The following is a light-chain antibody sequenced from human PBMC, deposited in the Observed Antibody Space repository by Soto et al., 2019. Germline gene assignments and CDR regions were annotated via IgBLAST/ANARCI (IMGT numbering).Light chain of an antibody. J-gene: IGKJ1*01. CDR3: QQYNHDPNT. V-gene: IGKV3-15*01. CDR1: QNVRNN. CDR2: SAS. Sequence: EAVMTQSPATLSVSPGERATLSCRASQNVRNNLAWYQQKPGQAPRLLIYSASTRATGIPARFSGSGSGTEFTLSISIVQSEDSAVYYCQQYNHDPNTFGQGTKVEIK.